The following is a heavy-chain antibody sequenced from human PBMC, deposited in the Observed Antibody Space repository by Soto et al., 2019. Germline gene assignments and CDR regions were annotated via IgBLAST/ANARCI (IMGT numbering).Heavy chain of an antibody. D-gene: IGHD3-10*01. V-gene: IGHV3-30*04. CDR1: GFSFSRYA. J-gene: IGHJ4*02. Sequence: GGSLRLSCAASGFSFSRYALHWVRQAPGKGLEWVAVISKDGSHKYYLDSVKGRFTISRDNYKNILYLQMNSLRDEDTVVYYCARSRSGAVADSFDFWGQGTLVTVSS. CDR2: ISKDGSHK. CDR3: ARSRSGAVADSFDF.